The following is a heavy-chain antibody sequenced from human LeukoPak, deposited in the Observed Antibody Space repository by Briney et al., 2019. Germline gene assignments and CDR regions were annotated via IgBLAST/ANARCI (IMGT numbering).Heavy chain of an antibody. J-gene: IGHJ4*02. D-gene: IGHD2-2*01. Sequence: GGSLRLSCAASGFTFSSYGMHWVRQAPGKGLEWVAFIRYDGSHKYSADSAKGRFTISRDNSKNTLYLQMNSLRAEDTAVYHCAKAGLAMPPDYWGQGTLVTVSS. V-gene: IGHV3-30*02. CDR1: GFTFSSYG. CDR3: AKAGLAMPPDY. CDR2: IRYDGSHK.